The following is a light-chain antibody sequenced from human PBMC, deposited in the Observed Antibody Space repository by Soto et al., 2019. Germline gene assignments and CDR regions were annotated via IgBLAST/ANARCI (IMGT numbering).Light chain of an antibody. CDR1: QSVSSY. CDR3: QQRFNWPRFT. Sequence: EIVLTQSPATLSLSPGERATLSCRASQSVSSYLAWYQQKPGQAPRLLIYDASNRATGIPARFSGGGSGTDSTLTISSTEPEDFAVYYCQQRFNWPRFTFGQGTKLEIK. CDR2: DAS. V-gene: IGKV3-11*01. J-gene: IGKJ2*01.